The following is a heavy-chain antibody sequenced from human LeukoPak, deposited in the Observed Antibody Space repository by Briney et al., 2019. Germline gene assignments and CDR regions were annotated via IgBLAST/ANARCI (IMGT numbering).Heavy chain of an antibody. CDR2: IKKDGSEK. CDR1: GFTFSDYY. Sequence: PGGSLRLSCAASGFTFSDYYMSWIRQAPGKGLEWVANIKKDGSEKYYVDSVKGRFTISRDNAKNSLYLQMNSLRAEDTAVYYCARTGGPYYYYYYMDVWGKGTTVTVSS. V-gene: IGHV3-7*01. CDR3: ARTGGPYYYYYYMDV. J-gene: IGHJ6*03. D-gene: IGHD4-23*01.